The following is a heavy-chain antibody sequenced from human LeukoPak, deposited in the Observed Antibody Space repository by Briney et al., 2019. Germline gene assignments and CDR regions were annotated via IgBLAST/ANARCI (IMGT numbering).Heavy chain of an antibody. J-gene: IGHJ4*02. CDR3: ARDTKSVAADF. V-gene: IGHV3-33*08. CDR2: IWYDGSNR. Sequence: GGSLRLSCAASGFTFSSYSMNWVRQAPGKGLEWVAVIWYDGSNRYYADSVKGRFIISRDNSKNTLYLQMNSLRAEDTAIYYCARDTKSVAADFWGQGAVVTVSS. CDR1: GFTFSSYS. D-gene: IGHD6-19*01.